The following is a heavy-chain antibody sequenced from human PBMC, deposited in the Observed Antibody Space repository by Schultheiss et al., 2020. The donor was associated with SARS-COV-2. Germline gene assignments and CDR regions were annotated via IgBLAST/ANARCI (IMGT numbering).Heavy chain of an antibody. V-gene: IGHV4-39*07. D-gene: IGHD3-10*01. CDR1: GGSISSSSYY. J-gene: IGHJ3*02. Sequence: SETLSLTCTVSGGSISSSSYYWGWIRQPPGKGLEWIGSIYHSGSTYYNPSLKSRVTISVDTSKNQFSLKLSSVTAADTAVYYCARTYGSEGVDAFDIWGQGTMVTVSS. CDR3: ARTYGSEGVDAFDI. CDR2: IYHSGST.